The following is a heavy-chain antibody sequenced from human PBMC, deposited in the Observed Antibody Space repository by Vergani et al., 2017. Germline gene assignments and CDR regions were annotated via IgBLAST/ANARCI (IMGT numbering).Heavy chain of an antibody. CDR3: ARSEGSMIFGVVTKEYYFMDV. CDR1: GFSFRGHG. V-gene: IGHV3-30*03. Sequence: QVHLVESGGGVVQPGRSLTLSCVASGFSFRGHGMHWVRQAPGKGLEWVALISYDGSNKYYADSEKGRFTVSRDNSKNTLYLQMNSLRTEDTAVYYCARSEGSMIFGVVTKEYYFMDVWGKGTTVTVSS. CDR2: ISYDGSNK. D-gene: IGHD3/OR15-3a*01. J-gene: IGHJ6*03.